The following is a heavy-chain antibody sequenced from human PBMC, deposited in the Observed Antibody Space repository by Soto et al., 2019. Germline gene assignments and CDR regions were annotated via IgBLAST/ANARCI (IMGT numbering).Heavy chain of an antibody. V-gene: IGHV5-10-1*01. Sequence: GESLKISCKGSGCSFTSYWISWVRQMPGKGLEWMGRIDPSDSYTNYSPSFQGHVTISADKSISTLYLQMNSLRAEDTAVYYCATFGISWHKAYWGQGTLVTVSS. CDR1: GCSFTSYW. CDR2: IDPSDSYT. CDR3: ATFGISWHKAY. D-gene: IGHD6-13*01. J-gene: IGHJ4*02.